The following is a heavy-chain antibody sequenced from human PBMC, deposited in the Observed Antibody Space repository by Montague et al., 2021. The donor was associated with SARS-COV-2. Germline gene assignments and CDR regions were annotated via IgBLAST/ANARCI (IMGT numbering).Heavy chain of an antibody. Sequence: PALVKPTPTLTLTCTFSGFSLGTSGMCVSWNRQPPGKALEWLALIDWDDDKFYSTSLKTRLTISKDTSKNQVVLTMTNMDPVDTATYYCARVRYFDTTFDYWGQGTLVTVSS. CDR3: ARVRYFDTTFDY. V-gene: IGHV2-70*01. CDR2: IDWDDDK. CDR1: GFSLGTSGMC. J-gene: IGHJ4*02. D-gene: IGHD3-9*01.